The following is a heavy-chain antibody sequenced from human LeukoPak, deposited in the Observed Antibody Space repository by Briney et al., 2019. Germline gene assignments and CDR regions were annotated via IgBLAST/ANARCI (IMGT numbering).Heavy chain of an antibody. CDR1: GGPITSYY. CDR3: ATIKRGDIYGYFDC. CDR2: VYYSGST. Sequence: SETLSLTCSVSGGPITSYYWTWIRQPPGKGLEWIGYVYYSGSTNYNPSLKSRLTISVDTSKNHFSLRLSSVTAADTAVYYCATIKRGDIYGYFDCWGQGILVTVSS. D-gene: IGHD5-18*01. V-gene: IGHV4-59*01. J-gene: IGHJ4*02.